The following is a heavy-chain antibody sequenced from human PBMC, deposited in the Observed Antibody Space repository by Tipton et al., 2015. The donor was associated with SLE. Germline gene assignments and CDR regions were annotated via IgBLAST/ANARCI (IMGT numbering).Heavy chain of an antibody. CDR1: GFTFSSYG. V-gene: IGHV3-33*01. Sequence: SLRLSCAASGFTFSSYGMHWVRQAPGKGLEWVAVIWYDGSNKYYADSVKGRFTISRDNSKNTLYLQMNSLRAEDTAVYYCARGERAVYFDYWGQGTLVTVSS. CDR3: ARGERAVYFDY. D-gene: IGHD1-26*01. J-gene: IGHJ4*02. CDR2: IWYDGSNK.